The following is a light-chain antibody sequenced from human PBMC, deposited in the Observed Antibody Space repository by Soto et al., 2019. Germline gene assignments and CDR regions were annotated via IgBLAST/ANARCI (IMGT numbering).Light chain of an antibody. J-gene: IGKJ4*01. CDR2: DAS. Sequence: IPMTQSPSTLSASVGDRVTITCRASQSISSWLAWYQQKPGKAPKLLIYDASSLESGVPSRFSGSRSGTEFTLTISSLQPEDFATYYCQQLNGYLELTFGGGTKVDIK. CDR3: QQLNGYLELT. CDR1: QSISSW. V-gene: IGKV1-5*01.